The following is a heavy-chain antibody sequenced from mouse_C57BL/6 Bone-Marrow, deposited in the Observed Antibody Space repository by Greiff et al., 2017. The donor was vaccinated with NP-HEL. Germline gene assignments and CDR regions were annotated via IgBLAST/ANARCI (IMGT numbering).Heavy chain of an antibody. D-gene: IGHD2-4*01. J-gene: IGHJ2*01. V-gene: IGHV1-7*01. CDR2: INPSSGYT. CDR3: ARYCDYDVPYFDY. Sequence: VQLKESGAELAKPGASVKLSCKASGYTFTSYWMHWVKQRPGQGLEWIGYINPSSGYTKYNQKFKDKATLTADKSSSTAYMQLSSLTYEDSAVYYCARYCDYDVPYFDYWGQGTTLTVSS. CDR1: GYTFTSYW.